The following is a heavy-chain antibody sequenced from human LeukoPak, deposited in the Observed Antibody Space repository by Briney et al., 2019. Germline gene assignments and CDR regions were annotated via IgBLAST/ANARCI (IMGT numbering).Heavy chain of an antibody. CDR3: AKPRGGGWNRPFDI. J-gene: IGHJ3*02. CDR2: ISYDGSNK. Sequence: QPGGSLRLSCAASGFTFSSYGMHWVRQAPGKGLEWVAVISYDGSNKYYADSVKGRFTISRDNSKNTLYLQMNSLRADDTALYFCAKPRGGGWNRPFDIWGRGTMVTVSS. V-gene: IGHV3-30*18. CDR1: GFTFSSYG. D-gene: IGHD1/OR15-1a*01.